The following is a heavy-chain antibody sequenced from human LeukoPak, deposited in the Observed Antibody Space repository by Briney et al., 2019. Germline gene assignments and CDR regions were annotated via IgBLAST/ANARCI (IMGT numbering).Heavy chain of an antibody. CDR3: ARENSGSYREFDY. D-gene: IGHD1-26*01. J-gene: IGHJ4*02. V-gene: IGHV4-4*07. CDR2: IYSSGRT. Sequence: SETLSLTCTVSGGSMSGSFWSWIRQPAGKGLEWIGRIYSSGRTNYNTSLKSRVTMSLDTSKSHFSLKLTSVTAADTAVFYCARENSGSYREFDYWGQGTLVTVSS. CDR1: GGSMSGSF.